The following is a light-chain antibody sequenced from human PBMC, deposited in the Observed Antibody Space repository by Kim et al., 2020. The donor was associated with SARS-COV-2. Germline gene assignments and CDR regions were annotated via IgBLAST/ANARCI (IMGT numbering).Light chain of an antibody. CDR3: QTWGTGSWV. V-gene: IGLV4-69*01. CDR1: SGHSSYG. Sequence: SVKLTCTLSSGHSSYGSAWHQQQPEKGRRELMKLNSDGSHSKGDGIPDRFSGSSSGAERYLTISSLQSEDEADYYCQTWGTGSWVFGGGTQLTVL. CDR2: LNSDGSH. J-gene: IGLJ3*02.